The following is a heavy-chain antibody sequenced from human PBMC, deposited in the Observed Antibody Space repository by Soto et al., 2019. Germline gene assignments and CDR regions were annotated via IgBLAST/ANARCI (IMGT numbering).Heavy chain of an antibody. CDR1: GFTFSSYG. CDR2: ISYEGSNK. CDR3: AKDHFDYYYYYGMDV. Sequence: QVQLVESGGGVVQPGRSLSLSCAASGFTFSSYGMHWVRQAPGKGLEWVAAISYEGSNKYYADSVKGRFTISRDNSKNTLYLQMNSLRAEDTAVYYCAKDHFDYYYYYGMDVWGQGTTVTVSS. V-gene: IGHV3-30*18. J-gene: IGHJ6*02.